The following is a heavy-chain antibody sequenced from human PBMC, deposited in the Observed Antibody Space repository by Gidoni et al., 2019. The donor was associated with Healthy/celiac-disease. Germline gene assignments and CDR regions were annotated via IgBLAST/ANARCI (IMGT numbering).Heavy chain of an antibody. CDR1: GFTVSSNY. Sequence: EVQLVESGGGLNQPGGSLRISCAASGFTVSSNYMSWVRQAPGKGLEWVSVIYSGGSTYYADSVKGRYTISRDNSKNTLYLQMNSLRAEDTAVYYCARDREVGATHAFDIWGQGTMVTVSS. CDR2: IYSGGST. CDR3: ARDREVGATHAFDI. J-gene: IGHJ3*02. V-gene: IGHV3-53*01. D-gene: IGHD1-26*01.